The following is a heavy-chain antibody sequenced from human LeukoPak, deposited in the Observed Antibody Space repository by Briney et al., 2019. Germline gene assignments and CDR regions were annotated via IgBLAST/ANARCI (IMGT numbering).Heavy chain of an antibody. D-gene: IGHD6-19*01. CDR1: GFTFSSYA. J-gene: IGHJ4*02. Sequence: HPGGSLRLSCAASGFTFSSYAMSWVRQAPGKGLEWVSAISAIGGGTYYADSVEGRFTISRDNSKNTLYLQMNSLRAEDTAVYYCAKVAGTGFNHFDYWGQGTLVTVSS. CDR2: ISAIGGGT. CDR3: AKVAGTGFNHFDY. V-gene: IGHV3-23*01.